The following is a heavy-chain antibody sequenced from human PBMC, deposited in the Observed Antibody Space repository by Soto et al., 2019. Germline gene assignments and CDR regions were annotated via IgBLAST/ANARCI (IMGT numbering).Heavy chain of an antibody. CDR1: GFTFSSYS. CDR2: ISSSSSYI. Sequence: EVQLVESGGGLVKPGGSLRLSCAASGFTFSSYSMNWVRQAPGKGLEWVSSISSSSSYIYYADSVKGRFTISRDNAKNSLYLQMNSLRAEDTAVYYCARELTIFGGVTHYAFDIWGQGTMVTVSS. J-gene: IGHJ3*02. CDR3: ARELTIFGGVTHYAFDI. V-gene: IGHV3-21*01. D-gene: IGHD3-3*01.